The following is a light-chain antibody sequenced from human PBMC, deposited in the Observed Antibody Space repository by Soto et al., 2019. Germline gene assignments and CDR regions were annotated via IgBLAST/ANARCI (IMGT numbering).Light chain of an antibody. Sequence: DIQMTQSPSSLSASVGDRVTITCRASQSISRYLNWYQHKPGKAPNLLIYAASSLQSGVPSRFSGSGSGTDFTLTLTGLQPEDFSTYSFHQSHSLCTFGHGTKVEIK. J-gene: IGKJ1*01. CDR2: AAS. V-gene: IGKV1-39*01. CDR1: QSISRY. CDR3: HQSHSLCT.